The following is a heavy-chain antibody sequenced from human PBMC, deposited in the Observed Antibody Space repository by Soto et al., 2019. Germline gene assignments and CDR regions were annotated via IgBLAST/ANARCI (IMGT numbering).Heavy chain of an antibody. CDR1: GFTFSTYP. J-gene: IGHJ6*02. D-gene: IGHD4-4*01. Sequence: LRLSCAASGFTFSTYPMSWVRQAPGKGLEWVSGISGSGISTYYTDSVKGRFTISRDNSKNTVFLQMNSLRDEDTAVYYCVKPPVITASYYYYDMDVWGQGTTVTISS. CDR2: ISGSGIST. V-gene: IGHV3-23*01. CDR3: VKPPVITASYYYYDMDV.